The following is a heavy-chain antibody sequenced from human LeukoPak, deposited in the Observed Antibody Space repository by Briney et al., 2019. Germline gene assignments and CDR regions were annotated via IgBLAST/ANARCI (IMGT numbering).Heavy chain of an antibody. CDR3: ARDREEQYYYGMDV. V-gene: IGHV7-4-1*02. D-gene: IGHD1/OR15-1a*01. CDR1: GYTFISYA. CDR2: INTNTGNP. Sequence: AASVKVSCKASGYTFISYAMNWVRQAPGQGLEWMGWINTNTGNPTYAQGFTGRFVFSLDTSVSTAYLQISSLKAEDTAVYYCARDREEQYYYGMDVWGQGTTVTVSS. J-gene: IGHJ6*02.